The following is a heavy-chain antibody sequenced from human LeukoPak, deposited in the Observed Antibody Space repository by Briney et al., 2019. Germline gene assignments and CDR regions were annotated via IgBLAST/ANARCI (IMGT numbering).Heavy chain of an antibody. V-gene: IGHV3-48*02. CDR2: ISSSSSTI. CDR3: ARRIPAAGTGGVDY. Sequence: PGGSLRLSCAASGFTFSSYSMNWVRQAPGKGLEWVSYISSSSSTIYYADSVKGRFTISRDNAKNSLYLQMNSLRDEDTAVYYCARRIPAAGTGGVDYWGQGTLVTVSS. CDR1: GFTFSSYS. D-gene: IGHD6-13*01. J-gene: IGHJ4*02.